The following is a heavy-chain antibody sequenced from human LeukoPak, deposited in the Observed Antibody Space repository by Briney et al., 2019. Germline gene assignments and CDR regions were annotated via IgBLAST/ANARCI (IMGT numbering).Heavy chain of an antibody. J-gene: IGHJ6*02. D-gene: IGHD2-15*01. V-gene: IGHV3-30*18. CDR2: ISDMGAST. CDR1: GFTFSTYG. Sequence: GESLRLSCAASGFTFSTYGMHWVRQAPGKGLEWVATISDMGASTYYADSIKGRSSISRDNTKNTLSLQLDSLRPGDTAVYYCVKDSASTATNYYYYWGMNVWGQGTTVTVSS. CDR3: VKDSASTATNYYYYWGMNV.